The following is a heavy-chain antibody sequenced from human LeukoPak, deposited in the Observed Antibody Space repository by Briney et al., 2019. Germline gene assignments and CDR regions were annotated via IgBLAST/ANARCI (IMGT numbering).Heavy chain of an antibody. CDR2: IYYSGNS. CDR1: GDSITGHF. CDR3: ARDLRRGFYDSRGYYTDAFDI. V-gene: IGHV4-59*11. D-gene: IGHD3-22*01. J-gene: IGHJ3*02. Sequence: SETLSLTCIVPGDSITGHFWGWFRQPPGKGLEWIGHIYYSGNSNYNPSLKSRVTISVVTSKNQFSLKLSSVTAADTAMYYCARDLRRGFYDSRGYYTDAFDIWGQGTMVTVSS.